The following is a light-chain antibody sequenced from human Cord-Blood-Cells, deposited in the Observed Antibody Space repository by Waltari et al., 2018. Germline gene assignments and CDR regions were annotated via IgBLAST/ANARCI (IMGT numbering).Light chain of an antibody. Sequence: DIQMTQSPSSLSASVGDRVTITGLASQSISSYLNGYQQKPGKAPKLLIYAASSLQSGVPSRFSGSGSGTDFTLTISSLQPEDFATYYCQQSYSTPITFGQGTRLEIK. J-gene: IGKJ5*01. CDR1: QSISSY. CDR2: AAS. V-gene: IGKV1-39*01. CDR3: QQSYSTPIT.